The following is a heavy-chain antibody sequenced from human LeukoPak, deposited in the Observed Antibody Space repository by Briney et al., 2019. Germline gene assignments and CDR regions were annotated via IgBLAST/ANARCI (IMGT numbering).Heavy chain of an antibody. J-gene: IGHJ4*02. CDR1: GFTFTSYW. Sequence: GGSLRLSCVASGFTFTSYWMSWVRQAPGKGLEWVSLIYSGGDTYYADSVKGRFTISRDNSKNTLYLQMNSLRAEDTAVYYCARGLSRLWFGELSPEGFDYWGQGTLVTVSS. CDR2: IYSGGDT. CDR3: ARGLSRLWFGELSPEGFDY. D-gene: IGHD3-10*01. V-gene: IGHV3-66*01.